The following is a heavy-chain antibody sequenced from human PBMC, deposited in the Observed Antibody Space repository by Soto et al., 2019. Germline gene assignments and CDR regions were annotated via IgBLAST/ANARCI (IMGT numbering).Heavy chain of an antibody. V-gene: IGHV1-3*05. CDR2: IFPDSGNT. J-gene: IGHJ4*02. CDR3: ARDGGRDGSGYALDY. D-gene: IGHD5-12*01. Sequence: QVQLVQSGAEEKNPGASMKVSCKASGYTFINYVIHWVRQAPGQRLEWMGWIFPDSGNTKSSQKCQGRVTITRDLSASTAYMELSSLRSEDTAVYFCARDGGRDGSGYALDYWGQGTLVSVSS. CDR1: GYTFINYV.